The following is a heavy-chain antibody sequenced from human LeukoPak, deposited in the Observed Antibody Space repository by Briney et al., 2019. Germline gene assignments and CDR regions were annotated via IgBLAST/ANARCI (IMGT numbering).Heavy chain of an antibody. CDR3: ARASMSSSGWYSYYYYMDV. J-gene: IGHJ6*03. Sequence: SETLSLTCAVYGGSFSGYYWSWIRQPPGKGLEWIGEINHSGSTNYNPSLRSRVTISVDTSKNQFSLKLSSVTAADTAVYYCARASMSSSGWYSYYYYMDVWGKGTTVTVSS. D-gene: IGHD6-19*01. V-gene: IGHV4-34*01. CDR2: INHSGST. CDR1: GGSFSGYY.